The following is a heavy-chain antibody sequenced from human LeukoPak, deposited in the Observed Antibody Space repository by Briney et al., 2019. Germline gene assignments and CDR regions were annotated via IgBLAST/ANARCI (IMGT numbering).Heavy chain of an antibody. V-gene: IGHV3-30*04. J-gene: IGHJ3*02. Sequence: GGSLRLSCAASEFTFSSYAMHWVRQAPGKGLEWVAVISYDGSDKYYADSVKCRFTISRDNSKNTLYLQMNSLRAEDTAVYYCAREGDGYTIGAFDIWGQGTMVTVSS. CDR1: EFTFSSYA. CDR2: ISYDGSDK. D-gene: IGHD5-24*01. CDR3: AREGDGYTIGAFDI.